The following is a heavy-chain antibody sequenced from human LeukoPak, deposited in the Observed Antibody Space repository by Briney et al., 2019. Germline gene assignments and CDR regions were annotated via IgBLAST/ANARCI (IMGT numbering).Heavy chain of an antibody. CDR3: ARDSSGWFGTRGSIWFDP. J-gene: IGHJ5*02. CDR1: GYTFTGYY. D-gene: IGHD6-19*01. CDR2: INPNSGGT. Sequence: GASVKVSCKASGYTFTGYYMHWVRQAPGQGLEWMGWINPNSGGTNYAQKFQGRVTMTRDTSISTAYMELSRLRSDDTAVYYCARDSSGWFGTRGSIWFDPWGQGTLVTVSS. V-gene: IGHV1-2*02.